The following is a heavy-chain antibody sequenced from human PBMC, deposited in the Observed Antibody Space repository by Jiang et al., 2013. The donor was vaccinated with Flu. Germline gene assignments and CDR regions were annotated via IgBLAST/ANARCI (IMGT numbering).Heavy chain of an antibody. Sequence: LKPSGDPVPHLHCLWWRPSSSSSYYWGWIRQPPGKGLEWIGSIYYSGSTYYNPSLKSRVTISVDTSKNQFSLKLSSVTAADTAVYYCARPVHSSGYYWGYWGQGTLVTVSS. D-gene: IGHD3-22*01. CDR2: IYYSGST. CDR3: ARPVHSSGYYWGY. CDR1: WRPSSSSSYY. J-gene: IGHJ4*02. V-gene: IGHV4-39*01.